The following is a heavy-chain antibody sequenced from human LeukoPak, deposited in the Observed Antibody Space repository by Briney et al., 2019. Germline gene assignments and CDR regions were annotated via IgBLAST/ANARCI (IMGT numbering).Heavy chain of an antibody. CDR1: GFIFSTYW. CDR3: VRDRTSHLDY. J-gene: IGHJ4*02. Sequence: GGSLRLSCAASGFIFSTYWMHWVRQVPGKGLVWVSRINTDGVNTAYADSVKGRFTISRDNAKNTLYLQMNSLRAEDTAIYYCVRDRTSHLDYWGQGALVTVST. V-gene: IGHV3-74*01. D-gene: IGHD3/OR15-3a*01. CDR2: INTDGVNT.